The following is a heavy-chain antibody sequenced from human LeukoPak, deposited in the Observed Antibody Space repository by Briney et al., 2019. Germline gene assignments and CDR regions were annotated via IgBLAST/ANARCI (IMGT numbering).Heavy chain of an antibody. D-gene: IGHD6-13*01. CDR3: ARDSSSWSEYFDY. J-gene: IGHJ4*02. Sequence: ASVKVSCKASGYTFTSYDINWVRQATGQGLEWMGWISAYNGNTNYAQKLQGRVTMTTDTSTSTAYMELRSLRSDDTAVYYCARDSSSWSEYFDYWGQGTLVTVSS. CDR2: ISAYNGNT. CDR1: GYTFTSYD. V-gene: IGHV1-18*01.